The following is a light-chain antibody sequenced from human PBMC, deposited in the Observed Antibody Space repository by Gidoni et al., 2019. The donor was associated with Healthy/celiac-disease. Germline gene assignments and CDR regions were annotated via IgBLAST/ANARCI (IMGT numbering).Light chain of an antibody. Sequence: DIQMTPSPSSLSASVGDRVTITCRASQSISSYLNWYQQKPGKDPKLLIYDASSLQSGVPSRFSGSGSGTDFTLTISSLQPEDFAAYYCQQSYSTPQLTFGGGTKVEIK. CDR3: QQSYSTPQLT. V-gene: IGKV1-39*01. CDR2: DAS. J-gene: IGKJ4*01. CDR1: QSISSY.